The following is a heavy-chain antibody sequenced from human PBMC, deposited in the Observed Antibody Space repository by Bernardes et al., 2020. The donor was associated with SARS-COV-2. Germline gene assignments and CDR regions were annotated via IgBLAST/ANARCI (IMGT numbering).Heavy chain of an antibody. V-gene: IGHV3-30*18. D-gene: IGHD1-26*01. Sequence: GGSLRLSCAASGFTFSSHAMHWVRQAPGKGLEWVTVISDDGSNKYYGDSVKGRFTISRDNSKNTLYLQMTSLRAEDTAVYYCAKGDLVCELLGSCDHWGQGTLVTVSS. J-gene: IGHJ4*02. CDR1: GFTFSSHA. CDR2: ISDDGSNK. CDR3: AKGDLVCELLGSCDH.